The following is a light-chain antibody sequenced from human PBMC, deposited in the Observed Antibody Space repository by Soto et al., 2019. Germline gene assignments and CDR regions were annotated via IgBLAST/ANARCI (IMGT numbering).Light chain of an antibody. J-gene: IGLJ2*01. CDR3: AAWDDSLNGVV. CDR2: SNN. Sequence: QAVVTQPPSASGTPGQRGTISCSGSSSNIGSNTVNWYQQLPGTAPKLLIYSNNQRPSGVPDRFSGSKSGTSASLAISGLQSEDEADYYWAAWDDSLNGVVFGGGTKLTVL. V-gene: IGLV1-44*01. CDR1: SSNIGSNT.